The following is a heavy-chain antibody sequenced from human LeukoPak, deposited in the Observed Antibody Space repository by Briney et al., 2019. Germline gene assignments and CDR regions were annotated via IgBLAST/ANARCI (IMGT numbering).Heavy chain of an antibody. CDR2: ISSSSSTI. CDR3: AKLGIVVVPAASFWFDP. V-gene: IGHV3-48*04. D-gene: IGHD2-2*01. J-gene: IGHJ5*02. CDR1: GFTFSSYS. Sequence: GGSLRLSCAASGFTFSSYSMNWVRQAPGKGLEWVSYISSSSSTIYYADSVKGRFTISRDNAKNSLYLQMNSLRADDTAVYYCAKLGIVVVPAASFWFDPWGQGTLVTVSS.